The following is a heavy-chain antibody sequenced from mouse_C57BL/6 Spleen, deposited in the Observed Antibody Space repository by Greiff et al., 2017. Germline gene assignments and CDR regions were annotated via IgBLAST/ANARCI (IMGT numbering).Heavy chain of an antibody. Sequence: VQLVESGAELVKPGASVKISCKASGYAFSSYWMNWVKQRPGKGLEWIGQIYPGDGDTNYNGKFKGKATLTADKSSSTAYMQLSSLTSEDSAVYFCARSLYEYFDVWGTGTTVTVSS. CDR3: ARSLYEYFDV. D-gene: IGHD1-3*01. J-gene: IGHJ1*03. CDR1: GYAFSSYW. V-gene: IGHV1-80*01. CDR2: IYPGDGDT.